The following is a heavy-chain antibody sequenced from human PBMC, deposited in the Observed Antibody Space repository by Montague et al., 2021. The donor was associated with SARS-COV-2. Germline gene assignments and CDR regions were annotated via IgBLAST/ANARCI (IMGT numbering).Heavy chain of an antibody. J-gene: IGHJ6*02. Sequence: SLRLSCAASGFTFSSYSMNWVRQAPGKGLKWVSYISSSSSTIYYADSVKGRFTISRDNAKNSLYLQMNSLRDEDTAVYYCARDLGLVPAMVYYYYYGMDVWGQGTTVTVSS. CDR1: GFTFSSYS. CDR3: ARDLGLVPAMVYYYYYGMDV. CDR2: ISSSSSTI. V-gene: IGHV3-48*02. D-gene: IGHD5-18*01.